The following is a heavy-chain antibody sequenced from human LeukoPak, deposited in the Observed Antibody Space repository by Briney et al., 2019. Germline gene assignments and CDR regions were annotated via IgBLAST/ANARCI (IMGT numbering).Heavy chain of an antibody. Sequence: ASVKVSCKASGGTFSSYAISWVRQAPGQGLEWMGGIIPIFGTANYAQKFQGRVTITADESTSTAYMELSSLRSEDTAVYYCARATVTTLSDAFDIWGQGTMVTVSS. D-gene: IGHD4-17*01. CDR1: GGTFSSYA. CDR3: ARATVTTLSDAFDI. CDR2: IIPIFGTA. V-gene: IGHV1-69*13. J-gene: IGHJ3*02.